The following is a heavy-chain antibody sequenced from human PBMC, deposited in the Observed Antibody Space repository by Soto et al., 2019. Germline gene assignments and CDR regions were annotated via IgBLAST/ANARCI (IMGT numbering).Heavy chain of an antibody. CDR1: GDSMNNYY. V-gene: IGHV4-59*01. Sequence: PSETLSLTCTVSGDSMNNYYWTWIRQPPGRELEWIGYIYSSGTIHYSPSLKSRVTISLDMSKNQFSLNLRSVTAADTAVYYCARGSTNGGSTWDFWDQGTLVTVSS. J-gene: IGHJ4*02. D-gene: IGHD2-15*01. CDR2: IYSSGTI. CDR3: ARGSTNGGSTWDF.